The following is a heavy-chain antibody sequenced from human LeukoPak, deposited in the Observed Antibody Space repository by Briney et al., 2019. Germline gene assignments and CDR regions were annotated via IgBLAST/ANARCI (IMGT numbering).Heavy chain of an antibody. CDR2: IYHSGSP. CDR1: GYSLRRGYY. J-gene: IGHJ4*02. CDR3: ATTKGGYSYGLAY. Sequence: PSETLSLTRAVSGYSLRRGYYWGWIRQPPGKGLDWISTIYHSGSPYYNPSLKSRVTISIDTSKNQFSLKLPSVTAADTAVYYCATTKGGYSYGLAYWGQGTLVTVSS. V-gene: IGHV4-38-2*01. D-gene: IGHD5-18*01.